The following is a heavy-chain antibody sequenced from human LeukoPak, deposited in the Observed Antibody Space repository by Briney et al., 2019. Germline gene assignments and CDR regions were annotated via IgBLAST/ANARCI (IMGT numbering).Heavy chain of an antibody. J-gene: IGHJ4*02. CDR3: ARVLRSSSWYDLDY. D-gene: IGHD6-13*01. V-gene: IGHV3-30*03. CDR1: GFTFSSYG. Sequence: PGGSLRLSCAASGFTFSSYGMHWVRQAPGKGLEWVAVISYDGSNKYYADSVKGRFTISRDNSKNTLYLQMNSLRAEDTAVYYCARVLRSSSWYDLDYWGQGTLVTVSS. CDR2: ISYDGSNK.